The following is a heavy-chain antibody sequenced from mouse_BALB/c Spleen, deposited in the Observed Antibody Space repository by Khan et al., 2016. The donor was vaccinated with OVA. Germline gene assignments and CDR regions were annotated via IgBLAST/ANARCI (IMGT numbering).Heavy chain of an antibody. CDR2: IWAGGST. V-gene: IGHV2-9*02. Sequence: QVQLKESGPGLVAPSQTLSITCTVSGFSLSNYGVHWVRQPPGKGLEWLGVIWAGGSTNHNTALMSRLSISKGDTKSHVFLKMNSLQTDEKAMYYCARAFYNGALFAYWGQGTLVTVSA. CDR3: ARAFYNGALFAY. J-gene: IGHJ3*01. CDR1: GFSLSNYG. D-gene: IGHD1-3*01.